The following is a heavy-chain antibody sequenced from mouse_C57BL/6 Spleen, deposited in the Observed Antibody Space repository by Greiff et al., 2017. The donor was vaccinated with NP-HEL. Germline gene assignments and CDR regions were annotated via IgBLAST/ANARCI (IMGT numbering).Heavy chain of an antibody. CDR3: AREGTITTVFDY. Sequence: VQLQQSGAELVKPGASVKISCKASGYAFSSYWMNWVKQRPGKGLEWIGQIYPGDGDTNYNGKFKGKATLTADKSSSTAYMQLSSLTSEDSAVYCCAREGTITTVFDYWGQGTTLTVSS. D-gene: IGHD1-1*01. V-gene: IGHV1-80*01. J-gene: IGHJ2*01. CDR2: IYPGDGDT. CDR1: GYAFSSYW.